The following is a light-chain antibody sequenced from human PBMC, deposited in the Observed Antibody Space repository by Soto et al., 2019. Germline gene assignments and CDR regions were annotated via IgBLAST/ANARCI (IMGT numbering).Light chain of an antibody. J-gene: IGKJ1*01. V-gene: IGKV1-5*03. Sequence: DIQMTQSPSTLSAFVGDRVTITCRASQSSSSCLAWYQQKPGKATTDLIYKASSLESGVPSRFSGSGSGTEFTLTISSRQPDDVATYYCQQYSTYWTFGQGTKVEIK. CDR2: KAS. CDR3: QQYSTYWT. CDR1: QSSSSC.